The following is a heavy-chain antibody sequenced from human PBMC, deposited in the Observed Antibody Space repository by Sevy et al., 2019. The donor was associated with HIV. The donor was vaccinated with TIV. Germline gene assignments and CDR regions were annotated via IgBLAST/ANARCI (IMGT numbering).Heavy chain of an antibody. Sequence: GGSLRLSCAASGFTFSSYAMSWVRQAPGKGLEWVSAIDGKGRSTHYADSVKGRFTISRDNSKNTLYLQMNGLRAEDTAVYDCAKTVNSGGGVVPAANYYYYGMHVWGQGTTVTVSS. CDR1: GFTFSSYA. CDR3: AKTVNSGGGVVPAANYYYYGMHV. CDR2: IDGKGRST. D-gene: IGHD2-2*01. V-gene: IGHV3-23*01. J-gene: IGHJ6*02.